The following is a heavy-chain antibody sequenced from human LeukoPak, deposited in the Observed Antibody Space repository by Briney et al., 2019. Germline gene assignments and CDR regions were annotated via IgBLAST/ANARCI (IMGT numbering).Heavy chain of an antibody. CDR3: AKFYRSYCSSTRCSKYFDY. D-gene: IGHD2-2*01. CDR2: ISIDVDKT. Sequence: AGGSLRLSCEASGFTFSSSAMTWVRQAPGKGLEWVSSISIDVDKTYYADSVKGRVTISRDNSKTTLYLQMNSLRAEDTAVYYCAKFYRSYCSSTRCSKYFDYWGQGTLVTVSS. J-gene: IGHJ4*02. V-gene: IGHV3-23*01. CDR1: GFTFSSSA.